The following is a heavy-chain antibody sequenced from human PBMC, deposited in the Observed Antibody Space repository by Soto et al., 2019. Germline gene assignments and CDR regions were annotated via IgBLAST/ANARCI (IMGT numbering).Heavy chain of an antibody. Sequence: EVQLVESGGGLVQPGGSLRLSCAASGFTFSSYAMHWVRQAPGKGLEYVSGISSNGGSTYHANSVKGRFTISRDNSKNTLYLQMGSLRAEDMAVYYCATSTRRDLCTYYFDYWGQGTLVTVSS. V-gene: IGHV3-64*01. J-gene: IGHJ4*02. CDR2: ISSNGGST. CDR1: GFTFSSYA. D-gene: IGHD3-3*02. CDR3: ATSTRRDLCTYYFDY.